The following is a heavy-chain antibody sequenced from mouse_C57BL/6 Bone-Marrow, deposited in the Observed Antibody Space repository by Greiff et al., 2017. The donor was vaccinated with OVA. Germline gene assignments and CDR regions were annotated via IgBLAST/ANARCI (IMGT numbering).Heavy chain of an antibody. D-gene: IGHD1-1*01. Sequence: EVQLQQSGAELARPGASVKLSCKASGYTFTSYGISWVKQRPEQGLEWIGRIDPEDGDTEYAPQFQGKATMTADTSSNTAYLQLSSLTSEDTAVYYCTTWGTTVVRAYWGQGTLVTVSA. V-gene: IGHV14-1*01. CDR2: IDPEDGDT. CDR3: TTWGTTVVRAY. CDR1: GYTFTSYG. J-gene: IGHJ3*01.